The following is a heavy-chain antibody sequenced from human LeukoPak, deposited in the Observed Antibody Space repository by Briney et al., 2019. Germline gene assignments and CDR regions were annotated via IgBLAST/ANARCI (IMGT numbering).Heavy chain of an antibody. CDR1: GFTFSSYA. Sequence: QSGGSLRLSCAASGFTFSSYAMSWVRQAPGKGLEWVSAITSSGGGTYYADSVKGRFTISRDNSKSTLYLQMNSLGVDDTALYSCATRIEQQLVPGGQGTLVTVSS. J-gene: IGHJ4*02. CDR2: ITSSGGGT. V-gene: IGHV3-23*01. D-gene: IGHD6-6*01. CDR3: ATRIEQQLVP.